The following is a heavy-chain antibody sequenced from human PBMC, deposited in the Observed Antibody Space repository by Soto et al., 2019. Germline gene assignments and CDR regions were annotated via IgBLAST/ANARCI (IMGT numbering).Heavy chain of an antibody. Sequence: QVQLVQSGAEVKKPGSSVKVSCKASGGTFSSYTISWVRQAPGQGLEWMGRIIPILGIANYAQKFQGRVTMTTDTSTSTAYMELRSLRSDDTAVYYCARDLGFDLGELSLDAFDIWGQGTMVTVSS. V-gene: IGHV1-69*08. J-gene: IGHJ3*02. D-gene: IGHD3-16*02. CDR2: IIPILGIA. CDR1: GGTFSSYT. CDR3: ARDLGFDLGELSLDAFDI.